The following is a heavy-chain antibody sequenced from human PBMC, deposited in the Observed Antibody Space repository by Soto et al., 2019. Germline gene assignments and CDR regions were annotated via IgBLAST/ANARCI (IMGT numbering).Heavy chain of an antibody. CDR2: VYYSGTT. J-gene: IGHJ4*02. V-gene: IGHV4-61*01. CDR3: ARTTAVPNTLRSRYFFDY. D-gene: IGHD4-17*01. Sequence: SETLSLTCSVSGGSVSNKTYYWSWLRQPPGKRLEWIGYVYYSGTTNYNPSLKSRVTISVDLSKNQFSLRLSSVTTADTALYYCARTTAVPNTLRSRYFFDYWGQGTLVTVSS. CDR1: GGSVSNKTYY.